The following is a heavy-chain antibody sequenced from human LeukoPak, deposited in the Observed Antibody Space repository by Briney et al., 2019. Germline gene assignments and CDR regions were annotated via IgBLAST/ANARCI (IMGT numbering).Heavy chain of an antibody. CDR3: ARDKGGGSYVD. J-gene: IGHJ4*02. V-gene: IGHV4-4*07. Sequence: PSETLSLTCTVAGGSISGYYWSWIRQPAGKGLEWIGRMYTIGSTNYNPSLKSRITMSVDTSKNQFSLKLSSVTAADTAVYYCARDKGGGSYVDWGQGTLVTVS. CDR2: MYTIGST. CDR1: GGSISGYY. D-gene: IGHD3-22*01.